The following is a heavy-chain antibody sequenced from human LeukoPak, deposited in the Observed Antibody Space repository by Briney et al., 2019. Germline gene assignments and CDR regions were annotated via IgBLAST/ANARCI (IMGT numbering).Heavy chain of an antibody. J-gene: IGHJ6*03. D-gene: IGHD2-2*01. Sequence: AGGSLRLSCAASGFTFSSYAMSWVRQAPGKGLEWVSGISASGGRADYADSVKGRCTISRDNSKSTLYLQMNSLTAEDTAVYYCAKGGLPAANYYYYMDVWGKGATVTVSS. CDR1: GFTFSSYA. CDR3: AKGGLPAANYYYYMDV. V-gene: IGHV3-23*01. CDR2: ISASGGRA.